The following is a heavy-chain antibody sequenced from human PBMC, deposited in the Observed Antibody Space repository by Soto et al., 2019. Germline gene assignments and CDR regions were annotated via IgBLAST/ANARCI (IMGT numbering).Heavy chain of an antibody. J-gene: IGHJ6*03. Sequence: GGSLRLSCAASGFTFSSYWMSWVRQAPGKGLEWVANIKQDGSEKYYVDSVKGRFTISRDNSKNSLYLQMNSLRAEDTAVYYCAKFPILLKGYYMDVWGKGTTVTVSS. CDR3: AKFPILLKGYYMDV. CDR1: GFTFSSYW. D-gene: IGHD3-10*01. V-gene: IGHV3-7*03. CDR2: IKQDGSEK.